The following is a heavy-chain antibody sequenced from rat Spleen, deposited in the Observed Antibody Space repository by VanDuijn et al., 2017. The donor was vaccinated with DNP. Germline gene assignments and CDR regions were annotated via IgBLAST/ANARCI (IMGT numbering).Heavy chain of an antibody. CDR1: GFTFSDYA. CDR2: ISYDGSRT. CDR3: ARPHTYRWYFDF. Sequence: EVQLVESGGGLVQPGRSLKLSCAASGFTFSDYAMAWVRQAPKNGLEWVAPISYDGSRTYYRDSVKGRFTISRDNAKSTLYLQMDSLRSEDTATYYCARPHTYRWYFDFWGPGTMVTVSS. D-gene: IGHD2-1*01. J-gene: IGHJ1*01. V-gene: IGHV5-17*01.